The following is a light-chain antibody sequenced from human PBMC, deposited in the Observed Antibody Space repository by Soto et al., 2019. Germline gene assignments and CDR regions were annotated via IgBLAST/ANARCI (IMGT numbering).Light chain of an antibody. Sequence: EIVLTQSPDTVSVSPGERVTLSCRASQNIFSNYLAWYQQKPGQAPRLLIHGASTRATGIADRFSGGGSGTDFTLTISRLEPEDFAVYHCQQYGRSWTFGQGTKVDIK. J-gene: IGKJ1*01. CDR3: QQYGRSWT. CDR2: GAS. CDR1: QNIFSNY. V-gene: IGKV3-20*01.